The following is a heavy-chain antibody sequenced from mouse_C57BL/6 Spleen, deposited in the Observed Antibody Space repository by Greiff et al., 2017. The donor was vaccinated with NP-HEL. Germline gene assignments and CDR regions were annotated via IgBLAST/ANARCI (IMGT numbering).Heavy chain of an antibody. J-gene: IGHJ2*01. CDR1: GYTFTDYY. CDR2: INPNYGTT. D-gene: IGHD2-5*01. CDR3: ASYYSNPDY. V-gene: IGHV1-26*01. Sequence: VQLQQSGPELVKPGASVKISCKASGYTFTDYYMNWVKQSHGKSLEWIGDINPNYGTTSYNQKFKGKATLTVDQSSSTAYMQLNSLTSEDSAVYYCASYYSNPDYWGQGTTLTVSS.